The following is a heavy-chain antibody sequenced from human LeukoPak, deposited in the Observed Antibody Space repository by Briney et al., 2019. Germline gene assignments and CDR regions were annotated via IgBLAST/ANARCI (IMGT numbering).Heavy chain of an antibody. D-gene: IGHD2-2*01. CDR2: IDWDDDK. CDR3: ARIRTSQYAFDI. CDR1: GFSLSTSGMC. Sequence: SGPALVKPTQTLTLTCTFSGFSLSTSGMCVSWVRQPPGKALEWLALIDWDDDKYYSTSLKTRLPIFKDTSKNQVVLTMTNMDPVDTATYYCARIRTSQYAFDIWGQGTMVTVSS. J-gene: IGHJ3*02. V-gene: IGHV2-70*20.